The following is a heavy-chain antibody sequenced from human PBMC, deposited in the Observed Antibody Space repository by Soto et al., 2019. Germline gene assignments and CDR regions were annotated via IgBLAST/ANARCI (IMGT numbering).Heavy chain of an antibody. V-gene: IGHV1-69*01. Sequence: QVQLVQSGAEVKKPGSSVRVSCQASGDTFTTYAFNWVRQAPGQGLEWMGGIIPMYNKPNYAPNFLGRVTMSADPSTSTAYMELTTLRSEDTADYFCARGYSGGYYYAMDVWGQGTTVTVSS. CDR1: GDTFTTYA. CDR3: ARGYSGGYYYAMDV. D-gene: IGHD4-4*01. CDR2: IIPMYNKP. J-gene: IGHJ6*02.